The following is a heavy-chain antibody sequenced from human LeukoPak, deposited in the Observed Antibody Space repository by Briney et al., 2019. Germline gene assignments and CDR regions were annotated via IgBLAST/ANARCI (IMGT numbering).Heavy chain of an antibody. J-gene: IGHJ6*03. D-gene: IGHD5-18*01. V-gene: IGHV4-4*09. Sequence: SETLSLTCTVSGGSISSYYWSWIRQPPGKGLEWIGYIYTGGSTNYNPSLKSRVTISVDTFKNQFSLKLSSVTAADTAVYYCARGYSYGSMDVWGKGTTVTVSS. CDR1: GGSISSYY. CDR3: ARGYSYGSMDV. CDR2: IYTGGST.